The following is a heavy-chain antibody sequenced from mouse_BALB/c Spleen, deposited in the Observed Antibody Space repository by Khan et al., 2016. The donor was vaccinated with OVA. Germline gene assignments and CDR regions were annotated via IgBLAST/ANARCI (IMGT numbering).Heavy chain of an antibody. J-gene: IGHJ2*01. CDR1: GYTFTSYV. Sequence: VQLQQPGPELVKPGASVKMSCEASGYTFTSYVIHWVKQKPGQGLEWIGYIYPFNDDTKYNEKFKGKATLTSDTSSSTTYMEHRSLTSEDSAVYYCAKNYRYDVYFDYWGQGTTLTVSS. D-gene: IGHD2-14*01. CDR3: AKNYRYDVYFDY. V-gene: IGHV1S136*01. CDR2: IYPFNDDT.